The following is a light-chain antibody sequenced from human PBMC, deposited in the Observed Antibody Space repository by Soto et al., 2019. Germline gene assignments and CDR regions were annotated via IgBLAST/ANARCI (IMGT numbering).Light chain of an antibody. CDR3: LQDYNYPLT. CDR2: AAS. Sequence: AIQMTQSPSSLSASVGDRVTITCQASQGIRNDLGWYQQKPGKAPKLLIYAASSFQSGVPSRFSGSGSGTDFTLTISSLQPEDFATYYCLQDYNYPLTFGQGTKVEIK. J-gene: IGKJ1*01. V-gene: IGKV1-6*01. CDR1: QGIRND.